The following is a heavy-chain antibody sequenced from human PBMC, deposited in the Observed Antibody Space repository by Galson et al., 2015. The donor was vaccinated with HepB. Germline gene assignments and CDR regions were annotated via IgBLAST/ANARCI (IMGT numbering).Heavy chain of an antibody. V-gene: IGHV3-21*04. CDR3: AKDGGYYYDSSGYYKGLPLYYFDY. D-gene: IGHD3-22*01. CDR1: GFTFSSYS. CDR2: ISSSSSYI. J-gene: IGHJ4*02. Sequence: SLRLSCAASGFTFSSYSMNWVRQAPGKGLEWVSSISSSSSYIYYADSVKGRFTISRDNAKNSLYLQMNSLRAEDTALYYCAKDGGYYYDSSGYYKGLPLYYFDYWGQGTLVTVSS.